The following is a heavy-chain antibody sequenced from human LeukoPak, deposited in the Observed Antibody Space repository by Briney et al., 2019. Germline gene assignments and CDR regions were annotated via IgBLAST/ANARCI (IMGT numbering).Heavy chain of an antibody. D-gene: IGHD2-21*02. CDR3: AREGDLVVTGPFDY. V-gene: IGHV3-30-3*01. CDR2: ISYDGSNK. J-gene: IGHJ4*02. Sequence: GGSLRLSCAASGFTFSSYAMHWVRQAPGKGLEWVAVISYDGSNKYYADSVKGRFTISRDNSKNTLYLQMNSLRAEDTAVYYCAREGDLVVTGPFDYWGQGTLVTVSS. CDR1: GFTFSSYA.